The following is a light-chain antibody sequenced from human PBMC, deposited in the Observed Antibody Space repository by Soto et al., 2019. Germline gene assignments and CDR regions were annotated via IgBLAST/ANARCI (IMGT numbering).Light chain of an antibody. V-gene: IGLV2-14*03. CDR2: DVI. CDR1: SSDVGAYDW. CDR3: SSYSGSNTVV. J-gene: IGLJ3*02. Sequence: QSVLTQPASVSGSPGQTITISCTGTSSDVGAYDWVCWYQQHPGKAPKLIVCDVIQRPSGVSYRFSGSKSGNTAFLTISGLQAEDEADYYCSSYSGSNTVVFGGGTKLTVL.